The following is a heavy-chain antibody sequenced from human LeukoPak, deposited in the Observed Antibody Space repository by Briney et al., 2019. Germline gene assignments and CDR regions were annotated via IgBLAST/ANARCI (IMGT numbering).Heavy chain of an antibody. J-gene: IGHJ4*02. Sequence: SETLSLTCTVSGGSISSYYWSWIRQPPGKGLEWIGYIYYSGSTNYNPSLKSRVTISVDTSKNQFSLKLSSVTAADTAIYYCARARGYSYAYDYWGPGTLVTVSS. CDR1: GGSISSYY. CDR3: ARARGYSYAYDY. V-gene: IGHV4-59*01. CDR2: IYYSGST. D-gene: IGHD5-18*01.